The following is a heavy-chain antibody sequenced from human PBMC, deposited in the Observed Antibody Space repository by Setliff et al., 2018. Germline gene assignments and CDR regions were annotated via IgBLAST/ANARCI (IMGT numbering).Heavy chain of an antibody. J-gene: IGHJ4*02. CDR2: IKQDGSEK. CDR3: AKDRVPDGYWDFDY. CDR1: GFTFSTYS. D-gene: IGHD4-17*01. Sequence: GSLRLSCAASGFTFSTYSLIWVRQAPGTGLEWVANIKQDGSEKYYVDSVKGRFTISRDNAKNSLYLQMNSLTAEDTAVYYCAKDRVPDGYWDFDYWGQGILVTVSS. V-gene: IGHV3-7*03.